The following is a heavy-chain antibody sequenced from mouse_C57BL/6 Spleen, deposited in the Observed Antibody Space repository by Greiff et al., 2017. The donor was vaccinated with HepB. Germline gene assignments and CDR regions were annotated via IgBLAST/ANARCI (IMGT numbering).Heavy chain of an antibody. V-gene: IGHV14-1*01. Sequence: EVQLQQSGAELVRPGASVKLSCTASGFNIKDYYMHWVKQRPEQGLEWIGRIDPEDGDTEYAPKFQGKATMTAETSSNTAYLQLSSLTSEDTAVYYCTGTYDYDAWFAYWGQGTLVTVSA. J-gene: IGHJ3*01. CDR1: GFNIKDYY. CDR2: IDPEDGDT. D-gene: IGHD2-4*01. CDR3: TGTYDYDAWFAY.